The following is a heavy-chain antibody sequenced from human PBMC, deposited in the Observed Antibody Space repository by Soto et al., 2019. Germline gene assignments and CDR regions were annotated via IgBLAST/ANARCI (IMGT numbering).Heavy chain of an antibody. CDR2: INTNTGNP. Sequence: EASVKVSCKASGYTFTSYAMNWVRQAPGQGLEWMGWINTNTGNPTYAQGFTGRFVFSLDTSVSTAYLQICSLKAEDTAVYYCARDRATYYDFWSGYYREDYYYYGMDVWGQGTTVTVS. CDR3: ARDRATYYDFWSGYYREDYYYYGMDV. CDR1: GYTFTSYA. D-gene: IGHD3-3*01. V-gene: IGHV7-4-1*01. J-gene: IGHJ6*02.